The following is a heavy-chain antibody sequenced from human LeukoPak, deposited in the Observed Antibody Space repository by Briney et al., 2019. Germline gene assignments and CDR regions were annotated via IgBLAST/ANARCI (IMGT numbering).Heavy chain of an antibody. CDR2: ISAYNGNT. CDR1: GYKLTDNW. CDR3: ARDDSGSYGSADY. D-gene: IGHD1-26*01. J-gene: IGHJ4*02. Sequence: ASVKVSCKAFGYKLTDNWIHWVRQAPGQGLEWMGWISAYNGNTNYAQKLQGRVTMTTDTSTSTAYMELRSLRSDDTAVYYCARDDSGSYGSADYWGQGTLVTVSS. V-gene: IGHV1-18*04.